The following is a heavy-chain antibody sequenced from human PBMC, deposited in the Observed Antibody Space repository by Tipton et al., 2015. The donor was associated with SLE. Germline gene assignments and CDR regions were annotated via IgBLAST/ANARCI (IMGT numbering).Heavy chain of an antibody. CDR3: ARESEPNSPHTREQLETVDY. CDR1: GFTFSSYA. V-gene: IGHV3-30*04. Sequence: QLVQSGGGVVQPGRSLRLSCAASGFTFSSYAMHWVRQAPGKGLEWVAVISYDGSNKYYADSVQGRFTISRDNARNSLYLQMNNLRAEDTAVYYCARESEPNSPHTREQLETVDYWGQGTLVTVSS. D-gene: IGHD6-13*01. CDR2: ISYDGSNK. J-gene: IGHJ4*02.